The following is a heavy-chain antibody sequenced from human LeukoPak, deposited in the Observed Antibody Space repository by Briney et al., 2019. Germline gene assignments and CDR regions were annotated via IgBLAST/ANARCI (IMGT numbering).Heavy chain of an antibody. J-gene: IGHJ3*02. Sequence: PSETLSLTCTVSGGSISSYYWSWIRQPAGKGLEWIGRIYTSGSTNYNPSLKSRVTMSVDTSKNQFSLKLSSVTAADTAVYYCARGAYYYDSSGYQVEAFDIWGQGTMVTVSS. CDR2: IYTSGST. CDR1: GGSISSYY. CDR3: ARGAYYYDSSGYQVEAFDI. D-gene: IGHD3-22*01. V-gene: IGHV4-4*07.